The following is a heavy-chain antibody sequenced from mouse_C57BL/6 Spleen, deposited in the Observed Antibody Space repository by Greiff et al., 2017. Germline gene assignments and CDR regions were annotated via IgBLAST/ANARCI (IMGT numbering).Heavy chain of an antibody. V-gene: IGHV5-4*03. CDR3: VGRWAY. CDR1: GFTFSSYA. CDR2: ISDGGSYT. Sequence: EVKLMESGGGLVKPGGSLKLSCAASGFTFSSYAMSWVRQTPDKRLAWVATISDGGSYTYYPDNVKGRFTISRDNAKNNLYLQMSHLKSEDTAMYYCVGRWAYWGQGTLVTVSA. J-gene: IGHJ3*01.